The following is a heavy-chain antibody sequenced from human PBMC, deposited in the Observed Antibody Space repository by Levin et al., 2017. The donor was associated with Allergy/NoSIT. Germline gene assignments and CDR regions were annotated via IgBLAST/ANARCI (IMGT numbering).Heavy chain of an antibody. CDR2: INAGNGNT. D-gene: IGHD6-13*01. CDR1: GYTFTSYA. CDR3: AASWYGLDWFDP. V-gene: IGHV1-3*01. J-gene: IGHJ5*02. Sequence: ASVKVSCKASGYTFTSYAMHWVRQAPGQRLEWMGWINAGNGNTKYSQKFQGRVTITRDTSASTAYMELSSLRSEDTAVYYCAASWYGLDWFDPWGQGTLVTVSS.